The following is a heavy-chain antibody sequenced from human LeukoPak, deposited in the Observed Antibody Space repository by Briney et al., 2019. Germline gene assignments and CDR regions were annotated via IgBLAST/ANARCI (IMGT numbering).Heavy chain of an antibody. J-gene: IGHJ5*02. D-gene: IGHD3-10*01. CDR3: ARNRVLLWFGEFDP. V-gene: IGHV4-34*01. CDR2: IYYSGST. Sequence: SETLSLTCAVYGGSFSGYYWSWIRQPPGKGLEWIGSIYYSGSTNYNPSLKSRVTISVDTSKNLFSLKLSSVTAADTAVYYCARNRVLLWFGEFDPWGQGTLVTVSS. CDR1: GGSFSGYY.